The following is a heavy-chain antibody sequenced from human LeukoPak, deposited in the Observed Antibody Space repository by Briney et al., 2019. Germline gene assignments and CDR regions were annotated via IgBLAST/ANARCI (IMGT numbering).Heavy chain of an antibody. CDR1: GYTFTGYY. D-gene: IGHD2-2*01. Sequence: ASVKVSCKASGYTFTGYYMHWVRQAPGQGLEWMGWINPNSGGTNYAQRFQGRVTMTGDPSISTAYMELRGLTSDDTAVYYCAPATYYYDHWGQGTLVTVSS. V-gene: IGHV1-2*02. CDR2: INPNSGGT. CDR3: APATYYYDH. J-gene: IGHJ4*02.